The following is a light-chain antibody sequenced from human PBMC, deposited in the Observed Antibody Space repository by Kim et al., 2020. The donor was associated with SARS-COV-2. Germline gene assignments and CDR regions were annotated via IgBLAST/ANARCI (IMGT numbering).Light chain of an antibody. CDR3: SSYTSSSTLV. CDR2: DVN. J-gene: IGLJ3*02. V-gene: IGLV2-14*03. Sequence: GQSITISCTGTSSDVGGYAYVSWYQQHPGKAPKLIIYDVNKRPSGVSNRFSGSKSGNTASLTISGLQAEDEADYYCSSYTSSSTLVFGGGTQLTVL. CDR1: SSDVGGYAY.